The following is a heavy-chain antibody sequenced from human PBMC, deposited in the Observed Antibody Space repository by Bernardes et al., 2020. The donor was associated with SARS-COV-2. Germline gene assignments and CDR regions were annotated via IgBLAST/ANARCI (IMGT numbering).Heavy chain of an antibody. CDR3: ARDGIPLTGDVTTYPTLDY. CDR1: GFTFNSHT. CDR2: ISKSSLYK. J-gene: IGHJ4*02. Sequence: GGSLRLSCAASGFTFNSHTFNWVRQAPGKGLEWVSSISKSSLYKNYADSVKGRFTISRDNAKNSLYLQMNSLRVEDTALYYCARDGIPLTGDVTTYPTLDYWGQGTLVTVSS. D-gene: IGHD2-8*02. V-gene: IGHV3-21*01.